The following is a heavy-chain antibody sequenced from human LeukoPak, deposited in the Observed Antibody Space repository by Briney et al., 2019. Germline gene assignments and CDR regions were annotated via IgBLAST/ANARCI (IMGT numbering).Heavy chain of an antibody. CDR3: TFAAAAGTAFRG. D-gene: IGHD3-10*01. CDR1: GDSVSSNSAA. Sequence: SQTLSLTCIIPGDSVSSNSAAWHWIRQSPSRGLEWLGRTYYRSKWYYDYAVSVKSRITITPDTSKNQLSLRLNSVTPEDTAFYYCTFAAAAGTAFRGWGQGTLVTVSS. CDR2: TYYRSKWYY. J-gene: IGHJ4*02. V-gene: IGHV6-1*01.